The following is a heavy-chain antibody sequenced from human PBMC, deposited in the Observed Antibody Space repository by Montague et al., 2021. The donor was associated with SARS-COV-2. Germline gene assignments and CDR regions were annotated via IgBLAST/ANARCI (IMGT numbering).Heavy chain of an antibody. CDR1: GFTFSSYG. CDR2: IWYDGSNK. J-gene: IGHJ6*02. Sequence: SLRLSCAASGFTFSSYGMHWVRQAPGKGLEWVAVIWYDGSNKYYADSVKGRFTISRDNSKNTLYLQMSSLRAEDTAVYYCARILSYYYGMDVWGQGTTVTVSS. CDR3: ARILSYYYGMDV. D-gene: IGHD2-15*01. V-gene: IGHV3-33*01.